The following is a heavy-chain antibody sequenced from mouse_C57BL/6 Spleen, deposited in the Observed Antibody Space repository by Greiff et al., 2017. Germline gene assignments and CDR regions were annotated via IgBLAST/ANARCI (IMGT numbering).Heavy chain of an antibody. D-gene: IGHD2-4*01. V-gene: IGHV5-17*01. Sequence: EVQRVESGGGLVKPGGSLKLSCAASGFTFSDYGMHWVRQASEKGLEWVAYFSSGSSTIYYADTVKDRFTISRDNAKNTLFLQMSRLRYGDTAMEYCAKWGVYYDYDDGYAMDYWGQGTSVTVSS. CDR1: GFTFSDYG. J-gene: IGHJ4*01. CDR3: AKWGVYYDYDDGYAMDY. CDR2: FSSGSSTI.